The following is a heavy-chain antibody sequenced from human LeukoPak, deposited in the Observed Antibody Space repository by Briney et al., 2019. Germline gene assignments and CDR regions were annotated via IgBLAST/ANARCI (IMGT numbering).Heavy chain of an antibody. D-gene: IGHD5-24*01. CDR1: GFNFDDYA. CDR2: INWKTGNA. Sequence: PGGSLRLSCAVSGFNFDDYAMHWVRQAPGRGLEWVSGINWKTGNAIYADSVKGRFTISRDNAKNSLYLQMSSLRAEDTALYYCTRRAARWQFDLWGRGTLLTVSS. J-gene: IGHJ2*01. V-gene: IGHV3-9*01. CDR3: TRRAARWQFDL.